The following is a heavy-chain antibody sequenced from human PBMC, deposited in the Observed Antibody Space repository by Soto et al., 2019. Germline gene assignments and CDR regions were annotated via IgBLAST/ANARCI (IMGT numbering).Heavy chain of an antibody. CDR2: LDHIGST. D-gene: IGHD2-2*01. CDR1: GYSISSGNY. CDR3: RSSTSCYDESCVDV. J-gene: IGHJ6*02. V-gene: IGHV4-38-2*01. Sequence: NPSETLSLTCAVSGYSISSGNYWAWIRQPPGRGLEWIGSLDHIGSTHYNTSLKSRVTISVDTSNNHFSLELSSVTAADTAIFFCRSSTSCYDESCVDVWGQGTMVTVSS.